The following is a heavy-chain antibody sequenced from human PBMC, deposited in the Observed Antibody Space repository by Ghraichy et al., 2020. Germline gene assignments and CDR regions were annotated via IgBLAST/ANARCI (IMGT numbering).Heavy chain of an antibody. CDR2: IHYSGVT. CDR3: ARDLRIEASGSLHNFGLDV. J-gene: IGHJ6*02. Sequence: SPTLSLTCTVSSGSVTSTSFYWTWIRQPPGKGLEWIGDIHYSGVTTYNPSLKSRVTISLDTSKNQFSLKMTSVTAADTAVYYCARDLRIEASGSLHNFGLDVWGQGTTVTVSS. V-gene: IGHV4-61*01. D-gene: IGHD3-10*01. CDR1: SGSVTSTSFY.